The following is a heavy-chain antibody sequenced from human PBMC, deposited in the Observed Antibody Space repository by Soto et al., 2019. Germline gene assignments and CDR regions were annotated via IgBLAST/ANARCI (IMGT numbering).Heavy chain of an antibody. J-gene: IGHJ4*01. CDR1: GCGFSSDA. D-gene: IGHD4-17*01. CDR2: ITPIFDTT. V-gene: IGHV1-69*13. Sequence: SSVMCSLNASGCGFSSDAITWVRQAPGQGLDCIGGITPIFDTTNYAQNFQGRVTITADESTTTFHMELTSLTSEDTAVYYCATGGTTFTRRIDCWG. CDR3: ATGGTTFTRRIDC.